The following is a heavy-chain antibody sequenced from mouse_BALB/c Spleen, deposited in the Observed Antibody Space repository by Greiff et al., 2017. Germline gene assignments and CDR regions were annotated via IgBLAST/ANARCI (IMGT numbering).Heavy chain of an antibody. D-gene: IGHD2-3*01. CDR2: IWAGGST. CDR1: GFSLTSYG. J-gene: IGHJ3*01. V-gene: IGHV2-9*02. Sequence: VKLVESGPGLVAPSQSLSITCTVSGFSLTSYGVHWVRQPPGKGLEWLGVIWAGGSTNYNSALMSRLSISKDNSKSQVFLKMNSLQTDDTAMYYCARDENDGYLAYWGQGTLVTVSA. CDR3: ARDENDGYLAY.